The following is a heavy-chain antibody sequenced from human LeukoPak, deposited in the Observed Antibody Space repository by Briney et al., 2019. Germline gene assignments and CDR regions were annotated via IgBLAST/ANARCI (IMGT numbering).Heavy chain of an antibody. Sequence: ASVKVSCKASGYTFTSYAMNWVRQAPGQGLEWMGGIIPIFGTANYAQKFQGRVTITTDESTSTAYMELSSLRSEDTAVYYCARSEGEWLPYFDYWGQGTLVTVSS. CDR3: ARSEGEWLPYFDY. CDR2: IIPIFGTA. V-gene: IGHV1-69*05. J-gene: IGHJ4*02. D-gene: IGHD3-3*01. CDR1: GYTFTSYA.